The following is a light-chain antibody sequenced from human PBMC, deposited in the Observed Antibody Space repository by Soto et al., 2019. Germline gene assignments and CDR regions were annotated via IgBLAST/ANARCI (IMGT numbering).Light chain of an antibody. V-gene: IGKV3-11*01. J-gene: IGKJ5*01. CDR1: QTISTY. CDR2: DAS. Sequence: EIVLTQSPPTLSLSPGESAALSCRVSQTISTYLAWYQQRPGQAPRLLIYDASNTATGIPARFSGSGSGTDFTLTISYLEPDDFAVYYCLQRSYWPITFGQGTRLEI. CDR3: LQRSYWPIT.